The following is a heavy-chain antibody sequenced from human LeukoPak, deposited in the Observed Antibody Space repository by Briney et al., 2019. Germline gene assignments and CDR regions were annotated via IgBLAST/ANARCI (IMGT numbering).Heavy chain of an antibody. D-gene: IGHD4-17*01. Sequence: PGGSLRLSCAASGFTFSSYSMNWVRQAPGKGLEWVSTITSSGGSTYYPDSVKGRFTISRDNSKNTLYLQMNSLRAEDTAVYYCAKDGNYGDYAEYFQHWGQGTLVTVSS. CDR2: ITSSGGST. CDR1: GFTFSSYS. CDR3: AKDGNYGDYAEYFQH. J-gene: IGHJ1*01. V-gene: IGHV3-23*01.